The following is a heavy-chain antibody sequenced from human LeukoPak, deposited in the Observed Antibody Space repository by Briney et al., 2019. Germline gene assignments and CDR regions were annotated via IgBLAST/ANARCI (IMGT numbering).Heavy chain of an antibody. CDR2: ISYTGANT. CDR3: ARDIQLST. Sequence: PGASLRLSCVASGFTFSKYAMTWVRQAPGEGLEWVSLISYTGANTYYTDSVRGRFTISRDNSKDTLFLQMNSLRAEDTAIYYCARDIQLSTWGLGTMVTVSS. D-gene: IGHD5-24*01. J-gene: IGHJ3*01. CDR1: GFTFSKYA. V-gene: IGHV3-23*01.